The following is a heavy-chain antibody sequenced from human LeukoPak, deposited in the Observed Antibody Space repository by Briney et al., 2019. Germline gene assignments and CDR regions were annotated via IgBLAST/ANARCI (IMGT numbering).Heavy chain of an antibody. J-gene: IGHJ4*02. V-gene: IGHV3-48*03. CDR2: ISSGGNLI. CDR3: AKGKGVLDY. CDR1: GFTFSSYE. Sequence: GGSLRLSCAASGFTFSSYEMNWVRQAPGKGLEWVSYISSGGNLIYYADSVKGRFTISRDNAKNSVYLQMNSLRAEDTAVYYCAKGKGVLDYWGQGTLVTVSS.